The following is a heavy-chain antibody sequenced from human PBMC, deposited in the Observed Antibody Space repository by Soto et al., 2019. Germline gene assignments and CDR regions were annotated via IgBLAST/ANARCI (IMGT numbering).Heavy chain of an antibody. CDR3: ARRAARNYIDS. D-gene: IGHD6-6*01. CDR2: IDSRGRTL. V-gene: IGHV3-11*01. Sequence: GGSLRLSCVASGFTFSYYSMSWIRQSPGKGLEWLAFIDSRGRTLSYADSVRGRFTISRDNAENSVYLQMDSLRADDTAVYYCARRAARNYIDSWGQGNSVTVSS. CDR1: GFTFSYYS. J-gene: IGHJ4*02.